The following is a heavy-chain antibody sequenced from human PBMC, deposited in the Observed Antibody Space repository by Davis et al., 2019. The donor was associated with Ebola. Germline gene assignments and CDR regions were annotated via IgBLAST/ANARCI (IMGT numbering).Heavy chain of an antibody. CDR1: GFSFNSYA. V-gene: IGHV3-30*04. Sequence: PGGSLRLSCAASGFSFNSYAMHWVRQGPGKGLEWVALISHDGRQYYADSVKGRFTISRDNSKNTLQLQMSSLRPDDTALYYCARGTYYGSAWGQGTLVTVSS. CDR3: ARGTYYGSA. J-gene: IGHJ5*02. D-gene: IGHD3-10*01. CDR2: ISHDGRQ.